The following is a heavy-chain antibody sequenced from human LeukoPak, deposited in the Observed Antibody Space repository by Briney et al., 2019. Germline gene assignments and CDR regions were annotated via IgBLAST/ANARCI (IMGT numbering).Heavy chain of an antibody. Sequence: TLSLTCTVSGGSISSGSYYWSWIRQPAGKGLEWIGRIYTSGSTNYNPSLKSRVTISLDTSENHFSLKLGSVTAADTAVYYCARVTTGGYYNYWGQGTLVTVSS. CDR1: GGSISSGSYY. J-gene: IGHJ4*02. CDR3: ARVTTGGYYNY. D-gene: IGHD3-22*01. V-gene: IGHV4-61*02. CDR2: IYTSGST.